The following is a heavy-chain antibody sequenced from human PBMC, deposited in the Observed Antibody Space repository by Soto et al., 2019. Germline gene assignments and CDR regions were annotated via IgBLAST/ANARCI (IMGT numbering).Heavy chain of an antibody. Sequence: ASVKVSCKASGYTFTDYYIHWVRQAPGQGLEWMGWINHNSGGTNFAHEFQGSVTMTRGTSITTVYMELSRLRSDDTAVYYCARASPGGIGVVVGDXWGQGTLVTVSX. D-gene: IGHD3-22*01. CDR3: ARASPGGIGVVVGDX. V-gene: IGHV1-2*07. CDR2: INHNSGGT. J-gene: IGHJ4*02. CDR1: GYTFTDYY.